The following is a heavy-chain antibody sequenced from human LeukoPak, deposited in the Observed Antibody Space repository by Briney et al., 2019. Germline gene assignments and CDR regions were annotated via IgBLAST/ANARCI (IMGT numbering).Heavy chain of an antibody. D-gene: IGHD1-20*01. CDR2: ISSSSSYI. J-gene: IGHJ6*03. Sequence: GGSLRLSCAASGFTFSSYSMKWVRQTPGKGLEWVSSISSSSSYIYYADSVKGRFTVSRDNAKNSLYLQMNSLRAEDTAVYYCAREGNNWNYYMDVWGKGTTVTVSS. CDR3: AREGNNWNYYMDV. CDR1: GFTFSSYS. V-gene: IGHV3-21*01.